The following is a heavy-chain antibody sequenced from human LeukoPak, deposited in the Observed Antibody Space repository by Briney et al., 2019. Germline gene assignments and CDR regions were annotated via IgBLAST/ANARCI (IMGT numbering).Heavy chain of an antibody. CDR1: GSTFSSYS. Sequence: PGGSLRLSCAASGSTFSSYSMNWVRQAPGKGLEWVSYISSSSSTIYYADSVKGRFTISRDNAKNSLYLQMNSLRAEDTAVYYCARDLQQLDLGDYYYYMDVWGKGTTVTVSS. CDR2: ISSSSSTI. V-gene: IGHV3-48*01. J-gene: IGHJ6*03. D-gene: IGHD6-13*01. CDR3: ARDLQQLDLGDYYYYMDV.